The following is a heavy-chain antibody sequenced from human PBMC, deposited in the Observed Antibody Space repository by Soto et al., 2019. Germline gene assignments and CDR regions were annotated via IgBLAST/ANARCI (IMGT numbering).Heavy chain of an antibody. Sequence: LRLSCAASGFTFSSYWMSWVRQAPGEGLEWVANIKQDGSEKYYVDSVKGRFTISRDNAKNSLYLQMNSLRAEDTAVYYCARGRFISKGYDSGWYIAHWGQGTQVTVSS. V-gene: IGHV3-7*01. D-gene: IGHD6-19*01. CDR3: ARGRFISKGYDSGWYIAH. CDR1: GFTFSSYW. CDR2: IKQDGSEK. J-gene: IGHJ5*02.